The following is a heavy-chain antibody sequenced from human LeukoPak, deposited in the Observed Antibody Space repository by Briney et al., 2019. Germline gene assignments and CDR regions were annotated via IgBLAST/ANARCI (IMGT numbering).Heavy chain of an antibody. CDR3: ARDDCSSTSCLDY. D-gene: IGHD2-2*01. CDR2: ISSSSSYT. J-gene: IGHJ4*02. CDR1: GFTFSDYY. V-gene: IGHV3-11*05. Sequence: GGSLRLSCAASGFTFSDYYMSWIRQPPGKGLEWVSYISSSSSYTNYADSVKGRFTISRDNAKNSLYLQMNNLRAEDTAVYYCARDDCSSTSCLDYWGQGTLVTVSS.